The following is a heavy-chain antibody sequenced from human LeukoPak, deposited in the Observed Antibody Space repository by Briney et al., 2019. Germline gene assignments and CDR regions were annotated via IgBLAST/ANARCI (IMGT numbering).Heavy chain of an antibody. V-gene: IGHV3-48*03. CDR2: ISRSGSNI. D-gene: IGHD2-2*01. CDR1: GFNLSSYE. Sequence: PGGSLRLSWAAWGFNLSSYEMKWVRQAPGKGLEGGSYISRSGSNIYYADSVKGRFTISRDNAKNSLYLQMNSLRAEDTAVYYCARGAPASDAFDIWGQGTIVTVSS. CDR3: ARGAPASDAFDI. J-gene: IGHJ3*02.